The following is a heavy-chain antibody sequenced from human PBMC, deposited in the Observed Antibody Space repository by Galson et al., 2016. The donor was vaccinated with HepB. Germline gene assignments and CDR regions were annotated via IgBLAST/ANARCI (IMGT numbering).Heavy chain of an antibody. CDR1: GVSITDYY. CDR2: IFHSGST. D-gene: IGHD2-21*02. CDR3: ARRDDRFDY. V-gene: IGHV4-59*08. Sequence: TLSLTCTVSGVSITDYYWSWIRQPPGKGLEWIAYIFHSGSTDYNPSLRSRVTISMDTSKSQFSLQLSSVTAADTAVYYCARRDDRFDYWGQGTLVTVSS. J-gene: IGHJ4*02.